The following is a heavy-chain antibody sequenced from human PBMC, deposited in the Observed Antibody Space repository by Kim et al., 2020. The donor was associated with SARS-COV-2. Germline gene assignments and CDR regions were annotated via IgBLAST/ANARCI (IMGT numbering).Heavy chain of an antibody. V-gene: IGHV3-53*01. CDR2: LYSGGST. CDR1: GFTVSSNY. CDR3: ARESLQGSYSYYYGLDV. Sequence: GGSLRLSCAASGFTVSSNYMSWVRQAPGKGLEWVSVLYSGGSTYYADSVEGRFTISSDNSKNTLYLQMNNLRADDTAVYYCARESLQGSYSYYYGLDVWGQGTTVTVSS. D-gene: IGHD1-26*01. J-gene: IGHJ6*02.